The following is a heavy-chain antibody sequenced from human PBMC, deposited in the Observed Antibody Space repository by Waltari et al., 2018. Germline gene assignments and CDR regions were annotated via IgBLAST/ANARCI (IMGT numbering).Heavy chain of an antibody. J-gene: IGHJ4*02. CDR3: ARVLGSSWSPFDY. CDR1: GFHFSSIS. Sequence: EVQLVESGGGLVKPGGSLRLSCAASGFHFSSISINWVRQAPGKGLEWVSSISSSSSYIYYADSVKGRFTISRDNAKNSLYLQMNSLRAEDTAVYYCARVLGSSWSPFDYWGQGTLVTVSS. V-gene: IGHV3-21*01. CDR2: ISSSSSYI. D-gene: IGHD6-13*01.